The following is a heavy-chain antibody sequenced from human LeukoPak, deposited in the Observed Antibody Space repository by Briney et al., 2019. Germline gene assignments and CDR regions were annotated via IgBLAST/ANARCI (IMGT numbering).Heavy chain of an antibody. CDR1: GGSISSSSYY. D-gene: IGHD3-16*02. CDR2: IYYSGST. V-gene: IGHV4-39*07. CDR3: ARDRATDSLFGGVIVTHNPFDY. J-gene: IGHJ4*02. Sequence: PSETLSLTCTVSGGSISSSSYYWGWIRQPPGKGLEWIGSIYYSGSTYYNPSLKSRVTISVDTSKNQFSLKLSSVAATDTAVYYCARDRATDSLFGGVIVTHNPFDYWGQGTLVTVSS.